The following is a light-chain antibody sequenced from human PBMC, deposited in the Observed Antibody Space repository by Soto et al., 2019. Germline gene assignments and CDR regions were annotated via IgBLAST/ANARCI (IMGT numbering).Light chain of an antibody. CDR2: DTN. CDR1: SSNIARNS. CDR3: AVWDDSLNGVV. V-gene: IGLV1-44*01. Sequence: QTVVTQPPSASGTPGQRVPISCSGSSSNIARNSVNWYQQLPGTAPKLLIYDTNQRPSGVPDRFSGSRSGTSASLAISGLQSEDEADYYCAVWDDSLNGVVFGGGTKLTVL. J-gene: IGLJ2*01.